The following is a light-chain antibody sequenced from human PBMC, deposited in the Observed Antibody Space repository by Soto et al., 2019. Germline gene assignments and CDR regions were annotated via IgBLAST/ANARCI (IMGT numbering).Light chain of an antibody. Sequence: EIVLPQSPGTLSLSPGERATLSCRASQSISSSFLAWYQQKPGQAPRPLIDGASSRATGIPDRISVSGSGTDFTLTLSSLEPEDFAVYYCHHFGSSPYTFGQGTKLEIK. CDR1: QSISSSF. CDR2: GAS. CDR3: HHFGSSPYT. J-gene: IGKJ2*01. V-gene: IGKV3-20*01.